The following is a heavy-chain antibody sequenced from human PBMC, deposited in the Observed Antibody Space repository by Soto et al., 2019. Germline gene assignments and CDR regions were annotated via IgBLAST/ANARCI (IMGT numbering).Heavy chain of an antibody. D-gene: IGHD6-13*01. CDR2: MNPNSGNT. CDR1: GYTFTSYD. J-gene: IGHJ6*04. CDR3: ARSMAAAGFVYDYYGMDV. Sequence: QVQLVQSGAEVKKPGASVKVSCKASGYTFTSYDINWVRQATGPGLEWMGWMNPNSGNTVYAQQVQGRVTMTRNTSISTAYMALSSLRSEYTAVYYCARSMAAAGFVYDYYGMDVGGKGTTVAVAA. V-gene: IGHV1-8*01.